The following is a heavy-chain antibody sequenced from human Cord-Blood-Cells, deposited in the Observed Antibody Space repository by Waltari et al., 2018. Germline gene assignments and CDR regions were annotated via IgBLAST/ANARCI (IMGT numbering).Heavy chain of an antibody. J-gene: IGHJ4*02. Sequence: QVQLQQWGAGLLKPSETLSLTCAVYGGSFSGYYWSWIRQPPGKGLEWIGEINHSGSTNYTPSRKSRVTISVDTSKNQFSLKLSSVTAADTAVYYCASARDYYGSGSYDYWGQGTLVTVSS. V-gene: IGHV4-34*01. CDR2: INHSGST. D-gene: IGHD3-10*01. CDR3: ASARDYYGSGSYDY. CDR1: GGSFSGYY.